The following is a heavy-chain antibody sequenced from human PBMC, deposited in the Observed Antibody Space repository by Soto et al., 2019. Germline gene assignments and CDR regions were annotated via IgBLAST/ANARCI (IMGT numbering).Heavy chain of an antibody. D-gene: IGHD6-13*01. CDR1: GYTFSNFW. J-gene: IGHJ4*02. V-gene: IGHV5-51*01. Sequence: GESLKIACQCSGYTFSNFWIAWVRQLPGKGLEWMGIIYPGDYETRYSPSFHGKVTISADRSIGTAYLQWSSLEASDSAFYFCARSPRSSPYFDYWGQGALVTVSS. CDR2: IYPGDYET. CDR3: ARSPRSSPYFDY.